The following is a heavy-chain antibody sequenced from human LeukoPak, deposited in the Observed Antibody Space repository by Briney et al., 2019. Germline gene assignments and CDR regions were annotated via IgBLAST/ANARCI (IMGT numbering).Heavy chain of an antibody. Sequence: NPGGSLRLSCAVSGFTFSSHWMSWIRQPPGKGLEWIGSIYYSGSTYYNPSLKSRVTISVDTSKNQFSLKLSSVTAADTAVYYCARLGVIINWFDPWGQGTLVTVSS. CDR1: GFTFSSHWM. CDR3: ARLGVIINWFDP. CDR2: IYYSGST. J-gene: IGHJ5*02. D-gene: IGHD2-8*01. V-gene: IGHV4-39*01.